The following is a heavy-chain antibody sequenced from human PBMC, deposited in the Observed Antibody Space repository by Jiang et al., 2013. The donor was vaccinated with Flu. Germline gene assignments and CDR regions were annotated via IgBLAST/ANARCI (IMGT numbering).Heavy chain of an antibody. CDR3: ARGDVGGLLDY. Sequence: SGAEVKKPGASVKVSCKASGYTFSGYGFSWVRQAPGPGQGLEWMGWISGFNGDTNYAQKFQGRVTMTTDTSTTTAYMELRSLRSDDTAVYYCARGDVGGLLDYWGQGTLVTVSS. J-gene: IGHJ4*02. CDR1: GYTFSGYG. D-gene: IGHD1-26*01. CDR2: ISGFNGDT. V-gene: IGHV1-18*01.